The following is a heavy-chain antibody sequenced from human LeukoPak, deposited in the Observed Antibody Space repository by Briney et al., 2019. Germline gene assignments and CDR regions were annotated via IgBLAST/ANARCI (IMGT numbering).Heavy chain of an antibody. J-gene: IGHJ4*02. CDR1: GFTFRNYW. D-gene: IGHD1-1*01. Sequence: GGSLRLSCAASGFTFRNYWMHWVRQAPGKGLVWVSRINSDGTYTNYADSVKGRFTISRDNAKNLLSLQMDSLRVEDTAIYYCARDPRTVQIWGQGTLVTVSS. V-gene: IGHV3-74*01. CDR2: INSDGTYT. CDR3: ARDPRTVQI.